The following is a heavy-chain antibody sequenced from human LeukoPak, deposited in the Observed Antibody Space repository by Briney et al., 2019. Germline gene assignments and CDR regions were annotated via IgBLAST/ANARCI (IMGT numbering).Heavy chain of an antibody. Sequence: ASVKVSCKASGYTFTGYYMHWVRQAPGQGLEWMGWINPNSGGTNYAQKFQGWVTMTRDTSISTAYMELSRLRSDDTAVYYCAREGVLLWFGGNQRSGYWGQGTLVTVSS. CDR3: AREGVLLWFGGNQRSGY. J-gene: IGHJ4*02. D-gene: IGHD3-10*01. V-gene: IGHV1-2*04. CDR1: GYTFTGYY. CDR2: INPNSGGT.